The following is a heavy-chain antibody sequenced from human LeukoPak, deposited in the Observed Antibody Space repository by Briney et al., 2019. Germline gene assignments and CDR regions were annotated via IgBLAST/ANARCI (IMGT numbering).Heavy chain of an antibody. J-gene: IGHJ4*02. CDR1: GFIFSSYS. Sequence: SGGSLRLSCAVSGFIFSSYSMNWVRQAPGKGLEWVSYISSSSSTIYYADSVKGRFTISRDNAKNTLYLHMNSLRAEDTAVYYCARGPYGGNSFDYWGQGTLVTVSS. CDR2: ISSSSSTI. D-gene: IGHD4-23*01. V-gene: IGHV3-48*04. CDR3: ARGPYGGNSFDY.